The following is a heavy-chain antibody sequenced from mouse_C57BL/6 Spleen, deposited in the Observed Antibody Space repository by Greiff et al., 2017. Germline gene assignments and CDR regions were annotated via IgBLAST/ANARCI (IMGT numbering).Heavy chain of an antibody. CDR1: GYAFSSYW. Sequence: QVQLKESGAELVKPGASVKISCKASGYAFSSYWMNWVKQRPGKGLEWIGQIYPGDGDTNYNGKFKGKATLTADKSSSTAYMQLSSLTSEDSAVYFCARETNYDYDGDYWGQGTTLTVSS. CDR2: IYPGDGDT. J-gene: IGHJ2*01. V-gene: IGHV1-80*01. D-gene: IGHD2-4*01. CDR3: ARETNYDYDGDY.